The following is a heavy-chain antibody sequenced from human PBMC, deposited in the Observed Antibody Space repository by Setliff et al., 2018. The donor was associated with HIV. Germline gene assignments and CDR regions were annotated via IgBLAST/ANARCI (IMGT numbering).Heavy chain of an antibody. V-gene: IGHV3-30*02. CDR2: VKYDGSSK. CDR3: AKDSNWEPRHPRFFDS. Sequence: GGSLRLSCAASGFSFASYGMHWVRQAPCKGLEWVTFVKYDGSSKYYADSVKGRFTISRDNSKNTLYLQMNSLRGEDTAVYYCAKDSNWEPRHPRFFDSWGQGTLVTVSS. CDR1: GFSFASYG. J-gene: IGHJ4*02. D-gene: IGHD1-26*01.